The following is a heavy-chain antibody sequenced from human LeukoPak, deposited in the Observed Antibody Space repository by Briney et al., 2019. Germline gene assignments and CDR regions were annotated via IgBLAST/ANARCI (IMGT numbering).Heavy chain of an antibody. Sequence: PGGSLRLSCAASGFTFTSYPMHWVRQAPGKGLEWVAVISYHGSIQWYADSVKGRFTISRDDSKNTLFLQMNGLRAQDTAVYYCARDMLIGAPDYLDYRGQGTLVTVSS. CDR2: ISYHGSIQ. CDR1: GFTFTSYP. J-gene: IGHJ4*02. D-gene: IGHD2/OR15-2a*01. V-gene: IGHV3-30*04. CDR3: ARDMLIGAPDYLDY.